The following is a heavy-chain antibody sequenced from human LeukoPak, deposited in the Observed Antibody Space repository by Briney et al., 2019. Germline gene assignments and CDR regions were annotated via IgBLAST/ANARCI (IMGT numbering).Heavy chain of an antibody. V-gene: IGHV4-34*01. CDR1: GGSFSGYY. CDR2: INHSGST. Sequence: PSETLSLACAVYGGSFSGYYWSWIRQPPGKGLEWIGEINHSGSTNYNPSLKSRVTISVDTSKNQFSLKLSSVTAADTAVYYCARSGRGPYDYVWGSRPQVFDYWGQGTLVTVSS. D-gene: IGHD3-16*01. CDR3: ARSGRGPYDYVWGSRPQVFDY. J-gene: IGHJ4*02.